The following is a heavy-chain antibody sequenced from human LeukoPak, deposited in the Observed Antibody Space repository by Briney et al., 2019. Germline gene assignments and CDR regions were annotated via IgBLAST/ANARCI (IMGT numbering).Heavy chain of an antibody. Sequence: KPSETLSLTCSVSGDSIGSYYWTWIRQSPGKGLEWIGYIYYGGSTKQTPPLKTRHNILRHTSKTQFSLPLSSVSSAHPPILFCARGRARDGSYPWFDCWSQGTLVTVSS. CDR3: ARGRARDGSYPWFDC. J-gene: IGHJ5*01. D-gene: IGHD2-15*01. CDR2: IYYGGST. CDR1: GDSIGSYY. V-gene: IGHV4-59*08.